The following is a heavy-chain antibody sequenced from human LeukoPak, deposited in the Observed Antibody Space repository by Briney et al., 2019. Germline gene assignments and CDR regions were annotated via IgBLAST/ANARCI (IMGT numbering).Heavy chain of an antibody. CDR2: ISASDSRT. CDR3: AKDRAYSFDY. CDR1: GFTFSSYA. Sequence: GGSLRLSCAASGFTFSSYAMSWVRQAPGKGPEWVSAISASDSRTYYTDSVKGRFTISRDNSKNTLYLQMNSLRAEDTAVYYCAKDRAYSFDYWGQGTLVTVSS. J-gene: IGHJ4*02. V-gene: IGHV3-23*01. D-gene: IGHD5-18*01.